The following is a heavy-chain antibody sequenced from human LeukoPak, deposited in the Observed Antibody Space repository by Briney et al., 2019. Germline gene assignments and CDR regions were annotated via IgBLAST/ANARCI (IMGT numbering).Heavy chain of an antibody. V-gene: IGHV1-2*06. J-gene: IGHJ4*02. CDR1: GYTFIAYY. CDR2: INPNSGDT. Sequence: ASVKVSCKASGYTFIAYYMHWVRQAPGHGLEWMGRINPNSGDTNYAQNFQGRVTMTRDTSISTAYMELSSLRSDDTAVYYCAISDAHESWGQGTLVTVSA. CDR3: AISDAHES.